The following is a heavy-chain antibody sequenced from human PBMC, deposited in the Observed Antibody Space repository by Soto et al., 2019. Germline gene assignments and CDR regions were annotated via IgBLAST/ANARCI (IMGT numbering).Heavy chain of an antibody. CDR2: IYYSGST. CDR1: GGSISSYY. Sequence: PSETLSLTCTVSGGSISSYYWSWIRQPPGKGLEWIGYIYYSGSTNYNPSLKSRVTISVDTSKNQFSLKLSSVTAADTAVYYCARESLNYDILTGYYRVLAFDIWGQGTMVTVSS. V-gene: IGHV4-59*01. CDR3: ARESLNYDILTGYYRVLAFDI. J-gene: IGHJ3*02. D-gene: IGHD3-9*01.